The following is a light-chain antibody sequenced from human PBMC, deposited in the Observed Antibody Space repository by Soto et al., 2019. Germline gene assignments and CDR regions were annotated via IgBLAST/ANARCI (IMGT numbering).Light chain of an antibody. CDR1: SSDIGAFNQ. J-gene: IGLJ1*01. V-gene: IGLV2-14*03. Sequence: QSALTQPASVSDSPGQSITISCIGTSSDIGAFNQVSWHQQHPGKAPKLIIYDVINRPSGVSNRFSGSKTGNTASLIISGLQAEDEADYYCSSYTSSSSYVFGSGTKLTVL. CDR2: DVI. CDR3: SSYTSSSSYV.